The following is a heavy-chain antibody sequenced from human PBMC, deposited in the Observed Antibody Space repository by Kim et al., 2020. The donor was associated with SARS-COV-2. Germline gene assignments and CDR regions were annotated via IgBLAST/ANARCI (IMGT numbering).Heavy chain of an antibody. CDR2: IYYSGST. J-gene: IGHJ4*02. V-gene: IGHV4-39*01. CDR3: ASSEAAAGNIVDY. CDR1: GGSISSSSYY. D-gene: IGHD6-13*01. Sequence: SETLSLTCTVSGGSISSSSYYWGWIRQPPGKGLVWIGSIYYSGSTYYDPSLKSRVTISVDTSKNQFSLKLSSVTAADTAVYYCASSEAAAGNIVDYWGQGTLVTVSS.